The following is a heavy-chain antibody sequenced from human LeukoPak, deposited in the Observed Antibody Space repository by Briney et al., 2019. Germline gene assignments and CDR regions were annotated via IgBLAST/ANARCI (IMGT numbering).Heavy chain of an antibody. CDR2: IYSGGST. CDR1: GFSVSSNY. D-gene: IGHD6-19*01. J-gene: IGHJ5*02. CDR3: ARASEGSAWYVDP. Sequence: PGGSLRRSCAASGFSVSSNYMSWVRQAPGKGLEWVSIIYSGGSTYYADSVKGRFTISRDDFKHTVYLQMNNLRAEDTAVYYCARASEGSAWYVDPWGQGTLVTVSS. V-gene: IGHV3-53*01.